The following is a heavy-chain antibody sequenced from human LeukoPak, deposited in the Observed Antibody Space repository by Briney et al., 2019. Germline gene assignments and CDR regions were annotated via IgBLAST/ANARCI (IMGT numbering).Heavy chain of an antibody. CDR2: IKQDGSEK. CDR1: GFTFRSYD. Sequence: PGGSLRLSCAASGFTFRSYDMSWVRQAPGKGLEWVANIKQDGSEKYYVDSVKGRFTISRDNAENSLYLQMNSLRAEDTAVYYCASYYYYYMDVWGKGTTVTVSS. J-gene: IGHJ6*03. V-gene: IGHV3-7*01. CDR3: ASYYYYYMDV.